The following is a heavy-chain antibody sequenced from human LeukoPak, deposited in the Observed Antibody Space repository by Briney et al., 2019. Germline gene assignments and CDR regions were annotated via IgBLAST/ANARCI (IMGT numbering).Heavy chain of an antibody. J-gene: IGHJ4*02. Sequence: GGIIPIFGTANYAQKFQGRVTITADESTSTAYMELSSLRSEDTAVYYCAAYYSWGTYYFVYWGQGTLVTVSS. V-gene: IGHV1-69*01. CDR2: IIPIFGTA. CDR3: AAYYSWGTYYFVY. D-gene: IGHD1-26*01.